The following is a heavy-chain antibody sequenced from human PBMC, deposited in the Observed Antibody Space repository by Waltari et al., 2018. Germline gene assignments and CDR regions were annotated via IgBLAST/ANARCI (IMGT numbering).Heavy chain of an antibody. V-gene: IGHV1-8*01. Sequence: QVQLVQSGAEVKMPGASVKVSCKASGYTCTSYDINWVRQATGQGLEWMWWINPNSGTTGYAQKFQGRVTMTRNTSISTAYMELSSLGSDDTAVYYCARAPAWHGDDYWGQGSPVTVSS. J-gene: IGHJ4*02. CDR3: ARAPAWHGDDY. CDR2: INPNSGTT. CDR1: GYTCTSYD. D-gene: IGHD5-12*01.